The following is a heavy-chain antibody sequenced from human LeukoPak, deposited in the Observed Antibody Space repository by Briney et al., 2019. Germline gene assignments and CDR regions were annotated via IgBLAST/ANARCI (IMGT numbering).Heavy chain of an antibody. CDR1: GYTFSSNY. CDR2: ISAYNGNT. CDR3: ARVYYSYGPFDY. J-gene: IGHJ4*02. Sequence: ASVKVSCKASGYTFSSNYMHWVRQAPGQGLEWMGWISAYNGNTNYAQKLQGRVTMTTDTSTSTAYMELRSLRSDDTAVYYCARVYYSYGPFDYWGQGTLVTVSS. D-gene: IGHD5-18*01. V-gene: IGHV1-18*04.